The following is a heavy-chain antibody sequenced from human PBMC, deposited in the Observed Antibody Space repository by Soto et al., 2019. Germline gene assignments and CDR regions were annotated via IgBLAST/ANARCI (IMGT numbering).Heavy chain of an antibody. CDR1: GFTFSSYA. V-gene: IGHV3-23*01. J-gene: IGHJ4*02. Sequence: GGSLRLSCAASGFTFSSYAMSWVRQAPGKGLEWVSAISGSGGSTYYADSVKGRFTISRDNSKNTLYLQMNSLRAEDTAVYYCAKVRDYIVLMVYAFDYWGQGTLVTVSS. D-gene: IGHD2-8*01. CDR3: AKVRDYIVLMVYAFDY. CDR2: ISGSGGST.